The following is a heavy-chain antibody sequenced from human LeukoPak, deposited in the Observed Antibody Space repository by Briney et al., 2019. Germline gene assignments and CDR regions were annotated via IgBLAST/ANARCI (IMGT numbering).Heavy chain of an antibody. CDR1: GYNFSNYA. V-gene: IGHV1-3*04. Sequence: ASLKVSCKASGYNFSNYAMYWVRQAPGQRLEWMGWINTDNGKTKYSQKFQGRVTITRDTSASTGYMELSSLKSEDTAVYYCARGVDWDGDYWGQGTLVTVSS. J-gene: IGHJ4*02. D-gene: IGHD3/OR15-3a*01. CDR3: ARGVDWDGDY. CDR2: INTDNGKT.